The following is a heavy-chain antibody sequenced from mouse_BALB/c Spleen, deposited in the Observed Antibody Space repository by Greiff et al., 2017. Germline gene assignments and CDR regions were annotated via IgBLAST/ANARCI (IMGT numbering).Heavy chain of an antibody. J-gene: IGHJ2*01. Sequence: EVKLMESGGGLVKLGGSLKLSCAASGFTFSSYYMSWVRQTPEKRLELVAAINSNGGSTYYPDTVKGRFTISRDNAKNTLYLQMSSLKSEDTALYYCARRVYYGSSEGAFDYWGQGTTLTVSS. D-gene: IGHD1-1*01. CDR2: INSNGGST. CDR1: GFTFSSYY. V-gene: IGHV5-6-2*01. CDR3: ARRVYYGSSEGAFDY.